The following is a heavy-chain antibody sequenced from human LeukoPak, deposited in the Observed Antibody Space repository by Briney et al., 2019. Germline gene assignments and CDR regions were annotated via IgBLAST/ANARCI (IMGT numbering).Heavy chain of an antibody. J-gene: IGHJ5*02. CDR1: GGSISPYF. CDR3: ARDDYRGVTNFDP. Sequence: SETLSLTCTVSGGSISPYFWSWVRQPPGKGLEWIGYISYSGSTNYNPSLKSRVTISVDTSKNQFSLQLSSVTAADTAVYYCARDDYRGVTNFDPWGQGTLVTVSS. D-gene: IGHD3-10*01. V-gene: IGHV4-59*01. CDR2: ISYSGST.